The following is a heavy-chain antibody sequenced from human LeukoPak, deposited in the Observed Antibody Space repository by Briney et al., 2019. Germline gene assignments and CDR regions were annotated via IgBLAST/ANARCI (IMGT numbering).Heavy chain of an antibody. CDR1: GYTFTSYG. J-gene: IGHJ4*02. Sequence: GAPVKVSCKASGYTFTSYGISWVRQAPGQGLEWMGWISAYNGNTNYAQKLQGRVTMTTDTSTSTAYMELRSLGSDDTAVYYCARGVGGYYYVWGSYRQKLDYWGQGTMVTVSS. D-gene: IGHD3-16*02. V-gene: IGHV1-18*01. CDR2: ISAYNGNT. CDR3: ARGVGGYYYVWGSYRQKLDY.